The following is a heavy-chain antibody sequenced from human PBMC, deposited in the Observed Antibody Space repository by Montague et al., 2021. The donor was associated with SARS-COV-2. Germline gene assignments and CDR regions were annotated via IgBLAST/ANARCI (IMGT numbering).Heavy chain of an antibody. D-gene: IGHD3-10*01. Sequence: SLRLSCAASGFSFNDRDMHWVRQAPVKGLEWVAAISYDGSRKFYTDSVKGRFTISRDNSKNTVYLQMNSLRGEDTAVYFCARDGRATRGVVTYNPGYWGHGTLVTVSS. CDR3: ARDGRATRGVVTYNPGY. CDR2: ISYDGSRK. J-gene: IGHJ4*01. CDR1: GFSFNDRD. V-gene: IGHV3-30*03.